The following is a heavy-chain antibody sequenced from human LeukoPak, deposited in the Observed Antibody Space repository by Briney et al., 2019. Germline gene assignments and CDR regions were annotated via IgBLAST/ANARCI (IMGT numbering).Heavy chain of an antibody. Sequence: GRSLRLSCAASGFTFSIYTLHWVRQAPDKGLEWVAVMSYDGGNEYYADSVKGRFTISRDNSKNTVYLQMNSLRAEDTAVYYCARDPATLGAIYWYFGLWGRGTLVTVSS. D-gene: IGHD1-26*01. V-gene: IGHV3-30-3*01. CDR2: MSYDGGNE. J-gene: IGHJ2*01. CDR3: ARDPATLGAIYWYFGL. CDR1: GFTFSIYT.